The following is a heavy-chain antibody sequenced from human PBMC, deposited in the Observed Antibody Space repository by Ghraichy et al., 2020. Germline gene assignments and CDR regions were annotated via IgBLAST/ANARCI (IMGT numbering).Heavy chain of an antibody. CDR3: ARDWGYYYYYGMDV. J-gene: IGHJ6*02. CDR2: ISSSSSYI. Sequence: LSLTCAASGFTFRAYSVSWVRQAPGKGLEWVSSISSSSSYIYYADSVKGRFTISRDNAKNSLYLQMNSLRAEDTAVYYCARDWGYYYYYGMDVWGQGTTVTVSS. V-gene: IGHV3-21*01. CDR1: GFTFRAYS. D-gene: IGHD3-16*01.